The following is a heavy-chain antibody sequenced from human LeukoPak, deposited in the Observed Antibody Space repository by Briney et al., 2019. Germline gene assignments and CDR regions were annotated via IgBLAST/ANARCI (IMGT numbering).Heavy chain of an antibody. CDR3: AREVFGATMIDY. V-gene: IGHV3-48*03. J-gene: IGHJ4*02. D-gene: IGHD1-26*01. CDR2: ISSSGSTI. Sequence: PGGSLRLPCAASGFTFSSYEMNWVRQAPGKGLEWVSYISSSGSTIYYADSVKGRFTISRDNAKKSLYLQMNSLRAEDTAVYYCAREVFGATMIDYWGQGTLVTVSS. CDR1: GFTFSSYE.